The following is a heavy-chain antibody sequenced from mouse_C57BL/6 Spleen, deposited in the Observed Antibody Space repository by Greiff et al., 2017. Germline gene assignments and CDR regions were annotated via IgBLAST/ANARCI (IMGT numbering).Heavy chain of an antibody. J-gene: IGHJ3*01. D-gene: IGHD2-4*01. CDR2: IYPGDGAT. CDR1: GYAFSSYW. CDR3: ARDYDYGAWFAY. V-gene: IGHV1-80*01. Sequence: VQVVESGAELVKPGASVKISCKASGYAFSSYWMNWVKQRPGKGLEWIGQIYPGDGATNYNGKFKGKATLTADKSSSTAYMQLSSLTSEDSAVYFCARDYDYGAWFAYWGQGTLVTVSA.